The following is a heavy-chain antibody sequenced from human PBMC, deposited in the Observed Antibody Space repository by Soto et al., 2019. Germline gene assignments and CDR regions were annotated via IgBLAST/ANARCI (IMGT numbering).Heavy chain of an antibody. J-gene: IGHJ4*02. CDR1: GGTFSSYA. D-gene: IGHD6-19*01. CDR2: IIPIFGTA. V-gene: IGHV1-69*01. Sequence: QVQLVQSGAEVKKPGSSVKVSCKASGGTFSSYAISWVRQAPGQGLEWMGGIIPIFGTANYAQKFQGRVTITEDESTSTAYMALSSLRAEDTSVYYCARGNIPLAVAPLYYFDSGGQGTLVTVSS. CDR3: ARGNIPLAVAPLYYFDS.